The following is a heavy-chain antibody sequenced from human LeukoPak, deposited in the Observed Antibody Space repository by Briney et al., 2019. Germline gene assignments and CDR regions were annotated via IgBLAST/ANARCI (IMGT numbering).Heavy chain of an antibody. CDR3: AKLGDDFEY. J-gene: IGHJ4*02. CDR2: IYTTGST. Sequence: SETLSLTCSVSGGSISSYYWSWIRQPAGKGLEWIGRIYTTGSTNYNPSLKSRVTMSIDTSKNQFSLKMSSVTAAGTAVYYCAKLGDDFEYWGQGALVTVSA. D-gene: IGHD5-12*01. V-gene: IGHV4-4*07. CDR1: GGSISSYY.